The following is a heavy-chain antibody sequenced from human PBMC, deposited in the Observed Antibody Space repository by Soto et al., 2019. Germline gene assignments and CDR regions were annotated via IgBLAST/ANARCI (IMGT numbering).Heavy chain of an antibody. CDR3: ARGVWGSWSIPHYTYFPH. D-gene: IGHD3-10*01. CDR2: IGTAGDT. Sequence: EVQLVESGGGLVQPGGSLRLSCAAYGFTFSSYDMHWVRQATGKGLEWCSAIGTAGDTYYPGSVKGRFTISRENAKHSLYRQMDSLRDGATAVYYCARGVWGSWSIPHYTYFPHWGQGTLVIVSS. J-gene: IGHJ1*01. CDR1: GFTFSSYD. V-gene: IGHV3-13*04.